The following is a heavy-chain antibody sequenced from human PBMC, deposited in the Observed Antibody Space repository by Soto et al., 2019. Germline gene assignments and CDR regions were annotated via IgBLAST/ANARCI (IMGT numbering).Heavy chain of an antibody. D-gene: IGHD4-17*01. CDR3: ARDRTTVTSYYGMDV. V-gene: IGHV3-30-3*01. J-gene: IGHJ6*02. Sequence: PVGSLRLSCAASGFTFSSYAMHWVRQAPGKGLEWVAVISYDGSNKYYADSVKGRFTISRDNSKNTLYLQMNSLRAEDTAVYYCARDRTTVTSYYGMDVWGQGTTVTVSS. CDR2: ISYDGSNK. CDR1: GFTFSSYA.